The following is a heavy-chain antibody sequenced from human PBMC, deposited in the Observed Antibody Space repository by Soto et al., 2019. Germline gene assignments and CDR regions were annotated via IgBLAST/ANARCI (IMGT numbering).Heavy chain of an antibody. V-gene: IGHV3-43D*03. D-gene: IGHD1-26*01. J-gene: IGHJ4*02. Sequence: GGSLKLSCAASGFTFDDYAMHWVRQAPGKGLEWVSLISWDGGSTYYADSVKGRFTISRDNSKNSLYLQMNSLRAEDTALYYCAKDKEASGSYPTFDYGGQGTLVTVSS. CDR3: AKDKEASGSYPTFDY. CDR1: GFTFDDYA. CDR2: ISWDGGST.